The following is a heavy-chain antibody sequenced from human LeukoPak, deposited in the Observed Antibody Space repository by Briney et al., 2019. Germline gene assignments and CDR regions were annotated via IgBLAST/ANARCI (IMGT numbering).Heavy chain of an antibody. Sequence: KPSETLSLTCIVSGGSISSSIYYWAWVRQPPGKGLEWIGTVFYNGATQYSPSLRSRVTISVDTSKNQFSLKLSSVTAADTAVYYCARHRRDNPFDYWGQGTLVTVSS. CDR2: VFYNGAT. V-gene: IGHV4-39*01. J-gene: IGHJ4*02. CDR1: GGSISSSIYY. CDR3: ARHRRDNPFDY. D-gene: IGHD1-1*01.